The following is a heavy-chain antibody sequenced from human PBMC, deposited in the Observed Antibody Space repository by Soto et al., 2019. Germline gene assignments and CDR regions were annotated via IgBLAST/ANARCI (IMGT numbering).Heavy chain of an antibody. V-gene: IGHV1-69*13. D-gene: IGHD4-4*01. Sequence: ASVKVSCKASGGTFSSYAISWVRQAPGQGLEWMGGIIPIFGTANYAQKFQGRVTITADESTSTAYMELSSLRSEDTAVYYCARYDYTHPTPLDYWGQGTLVTVSS. CDR3: ARYDYTHPTPLDY. CDR2: IIPIFGTA. CDR1: GGTFSSYA. J-gene: IGHJ4*02.